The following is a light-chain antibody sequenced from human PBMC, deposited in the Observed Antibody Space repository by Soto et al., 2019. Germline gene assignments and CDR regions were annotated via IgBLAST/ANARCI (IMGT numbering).Light chain of an antibody. CDR3: QSYGSSPSANFV. CDR2: GND. V-gene: IGLV1-40*01. CDR1: SXNIGAGYD. J-gene: IGLJ1*01. Sequence: QSVLTQPPSVSGAPGQRVTISCTGSSXNIGAGYDVHWYQQLPGKAPKLLIYGNDNRPSGVPERFSGSKSGTSASLAITGLRADDEADYYCQSYGSSPSANFVFGTGTKV.